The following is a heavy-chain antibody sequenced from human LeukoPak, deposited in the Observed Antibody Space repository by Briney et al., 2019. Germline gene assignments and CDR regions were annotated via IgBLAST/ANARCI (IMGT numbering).Heavy chain of an antibody. CDR1: GFTFSSYS. V-gene: IGHV3-66*01. CDR2: IYSGGST. D-gene: IGHD4-11*01. J-gene: IGHJ3*02. Sequence: GGSLRLSCAASGFTFSSYSMNWVRQAPGKGLEWVSVIYSGGSTYYADSVKGRLTISRDNSKNTLYLQMNSLRAEDTAVYYCARDPYNAFDIWGQGTMVTVSS. CDR3: ARDPYNAFDI.